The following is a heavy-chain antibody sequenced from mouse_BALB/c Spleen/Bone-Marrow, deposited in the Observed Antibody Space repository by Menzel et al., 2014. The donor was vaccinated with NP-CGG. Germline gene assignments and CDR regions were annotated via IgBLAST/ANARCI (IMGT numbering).Heavy chain of an antibody. CDR3: ASSYGSSPFDY. V-gene: IGHV14-3*02. D-gene: IGHD1-1*01. J-gene: IGHJ2*01. CDR1: GFNIXDTY. CDR2: IDPANGNT. Sequence: EVQLVESGAELVKPGASVKLSCTASGFNIXDTYMHWVKQRPEQGLEWIGRIDPANGNTKYDPKFQGKATITADTSSNTAYLQLSSLTSEDTAVYYCASSYGSSPFDYWGQGTTLTVSS.